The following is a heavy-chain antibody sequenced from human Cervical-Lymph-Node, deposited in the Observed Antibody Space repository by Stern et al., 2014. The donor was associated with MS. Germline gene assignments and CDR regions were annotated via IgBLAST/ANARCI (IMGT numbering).Heavy chain of an antibody. CDR3: ARELSGMYGMDV. D-gene: IGHD1-1*01. V-gene: IGHV4-31*03. CDR2: ISYSGAT. Sequence: QVQLGQSGPGLVKPSQTLSLTCTVSGGSINNGDYYWSWVRQHPGKGLEWLGYISYSGATYYNPSLKGRLTISVDTSKRHFSLKLTSVTAADTAVYYCARELSGMYGMDVWGQGTTVTVSS. J-gene: IGHJ6*02. CDR1: GGSINNGDYY.